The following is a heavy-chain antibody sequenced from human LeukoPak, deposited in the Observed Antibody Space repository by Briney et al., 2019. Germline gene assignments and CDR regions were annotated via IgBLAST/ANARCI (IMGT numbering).Heavy chain of an antibody. CDR1: GFTFSSYA. CDR3: AKDSERYCSSTSCYDPPDY. D-gene: IGHD2-2*01. CDR2: ISYDGSNK. V-gene: IGHV3-30-3*01. Sequence: GRSLRLSCAASGFTFSSYAMHWVRQAPGKGLEWVAVISYDGSNKYYADSVKGRFTISRDNSKNTLHLQMNSLRAEDTAVYYCAKDSERYCSSTSCYDPPDYWGQGTLVTVSS. J-gene: IGHJ4*02.